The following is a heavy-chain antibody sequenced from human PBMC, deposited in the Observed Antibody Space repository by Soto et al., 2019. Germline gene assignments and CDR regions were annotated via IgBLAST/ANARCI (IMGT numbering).Heavy chain of an antibody. D-gene: IGHD2-2*01. CDR3: ARVVPGAEAWFGP. CDR1: CYTFSNCG. J-gene: IGHJ5*02. CDR2: ISLYSDGT. Sequence: GASVKVSCKTSCYTFSNCGITCVRQAPGQPLEWLGWISLYSDGTNYAQKFQGRVSMTTDTSTTTAYMELRSLRSDDTAVYYCARVVPGAEAWFGPWGQGTLVTVSS. V-gene: IGHV1-18*01.